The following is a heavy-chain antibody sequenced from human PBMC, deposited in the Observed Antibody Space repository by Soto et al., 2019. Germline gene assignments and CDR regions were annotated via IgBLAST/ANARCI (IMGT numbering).Heavy chain of an antibody. D-gene: IGHD3-3*01. J-gene: IGHJ3*02. Sequence: QVQLVESGGGVVQPGRSLRLSCAASGFTFSSYAMHWVRQAPGKGLEWVAVISYDGSNKYYADSVKGRFTISRDNSKNTLYLQMNSLRAEDTAVYYCARDHAGYRSYYDFWSGYQNDAFDIWGQGTMVTVSS. CDR1: GFTFSSYA. V-gene: IGHV3-30-3*01. CDR2: ISYDGSNK. CDR3: ARDHAGYRSYYDFWSGYQNDAFDI.